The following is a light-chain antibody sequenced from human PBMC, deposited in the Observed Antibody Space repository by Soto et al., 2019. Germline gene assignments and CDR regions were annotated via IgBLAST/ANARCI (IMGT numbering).Light chain of an antibody. CDR1: QSVRSY. V-gene: IGKV3-11*01. J-gene: IGKJ4*01. Sequence: EIVLTQSPATLSVSPGERVTLSCRASQSVRSYLAWYQQKPGQVPRLLIFDASTRATGVPARFSGSGSGTDFTLTISSLEPEDLAVYYCQQRTNWPPLTFGGGTKVEIK. CDR3: QQRTNWPPLT. CDR2: DAS.